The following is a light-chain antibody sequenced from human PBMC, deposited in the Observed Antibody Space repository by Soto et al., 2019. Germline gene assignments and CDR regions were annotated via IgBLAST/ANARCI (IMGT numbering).Light chain of an antibody. CDR3: QQYNTWPPIT. CDR2: GAS. CDR1: QSVSSR. Sequence: SPSTLSLSPGERATLSCRASQSVSSRLAWYQQRPGQAPRLLSSGASSRATGIPARFSGSGSGTEFTLTISSLQSEDFAVYYCQQYNTWPPITFGQRTLLEI. J-gene: IGKJ5*01. V-gene: IGKV3-15*01.